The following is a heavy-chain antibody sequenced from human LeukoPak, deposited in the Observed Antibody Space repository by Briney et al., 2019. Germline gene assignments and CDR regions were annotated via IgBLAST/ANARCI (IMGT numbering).Heavy chain of an antibody. CDR1: GFTFSSYA. D-gene: IGHD6-19*01. J-gene: IGHJ4*02. CDR3: AKVGYSSGWYRFWTIEGDY. Sequence: HPGGSLRLSCAASGFTFSSYAMSWVRQAPGKGLEWVSAISGSGGSTYYADSVKGRFTISRDNSKNTLYLQMNSLRAEDTAVYYCAKVGYSSGWYRFWTIEGDYWGQGTLVTVSS. CDR2: ISGSGGST. V-gene: IGHV3-23*01.